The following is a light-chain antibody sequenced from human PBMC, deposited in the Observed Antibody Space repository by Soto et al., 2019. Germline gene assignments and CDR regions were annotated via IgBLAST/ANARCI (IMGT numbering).Light chain of an antibody. Sequence: QSVVTQPASVSGSPGQSMTISCTGTSSDVGGYNYVSWYQQHPGKAPKLMIYDVSNRPSGVSNRFSGSKSGNTASLTISGLQAEDEADYYCSSYTSSSTPYVFGTGTKVTVL. CDR1: SSDVGGYNY. CDR2: DVS. CDR3: SSYTSSSTPYV. V-gene: IGLV2-14*01. J-gene: IGLJ1*01.